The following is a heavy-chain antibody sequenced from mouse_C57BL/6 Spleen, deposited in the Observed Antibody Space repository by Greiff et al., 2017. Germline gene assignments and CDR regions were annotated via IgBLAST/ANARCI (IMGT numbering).Heavy chain of an antibody. J-gene: IGHJ4*01. Sequence: VQLQQSGTELVKPGASVKLSCKASGYTFTSYWMHWVKQRPGQGLEWIGNINPSNGGTNYNEKFKSKATLTVDKSSSTAYMQLSSLTSEDSAVYYCASEGIYYDYGYAMDYWGQGTSVTVSS. CDR3: ASEGIYYDYGYAMDY. V-gene: IGHV1-53*01. CDR1: GYTFTSYW. D-gene: IGHD2-4*01. CDR2: INPSNGGT.